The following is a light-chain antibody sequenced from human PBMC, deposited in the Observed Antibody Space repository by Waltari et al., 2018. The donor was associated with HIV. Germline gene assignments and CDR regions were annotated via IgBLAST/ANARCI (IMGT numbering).Light chain of an antibody. CDR1: QSVSSN. CDR3: QQYDNWPPLT. Sequence: EIVMMQSPATLSVSPGDRATLSCRASQSVSSNLAWYQQKPGQTPRLLIYGASTRATGIPARFSGGGSGTEFTLTISSLQSEDFAVYYCQQYDNWPPLTFGGGTKVEIK. V-gene: IGKV3-15*01. J-gene: IGKJ4*01. CDR2: GAS.